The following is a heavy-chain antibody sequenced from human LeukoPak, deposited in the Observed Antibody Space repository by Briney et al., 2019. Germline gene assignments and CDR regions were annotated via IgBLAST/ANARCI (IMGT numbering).Heavy chain of an antibody. CDR1: GFTFSTYA. CDR3: AKARDFDFWSGYSNWFDP. V-gene: IGHV3-23*01. Sequence: PGGSLRLSCAASGFTFSTYAMIWVRQAPGKGLEWVSGVGGSGSSTYSADSVKGRILISRDHSKHTMYLQMNGLRAEDTAVYYCAKARDFDFWSGYSNWFDPWGQGTLVTVCS. D-gene: IGHD3-3*01. J-gene: IGHJ5*02. CDR2: VGGSGSST.